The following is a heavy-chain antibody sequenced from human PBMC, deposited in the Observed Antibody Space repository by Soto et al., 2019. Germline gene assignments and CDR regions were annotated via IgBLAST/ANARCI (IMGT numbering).Heavy chain of an antibody. D-gene: IGHD3-9*01. CDR2: IDTSGHST. Sequence: GGSVRLSCEASGFVFTNFWMHWVRHVPGKGLVWVARIDTSGHSTNYAESVKGRFTISRDNAKNTVSLQMNSLRVEDTGVYYFAKGTWSFDLWSQGPQVTGFS. V-gene: IGHV3-74*01. CDR3: AKGTWSFDL. J-gene: IGHJ4*02. CDR1: GFVFTNFW.